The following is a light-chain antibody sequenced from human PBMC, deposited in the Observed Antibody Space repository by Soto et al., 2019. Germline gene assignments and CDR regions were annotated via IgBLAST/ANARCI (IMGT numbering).Light chain of an antibody. J-gene: IGLJ2*01. CDR3: CSYAGTGTVV. CDR1: SSNVGSHNL. Sequence: QSALTQPASVSGSPGQSITISCTGTSSNVGSHNLVSWYQQHPGKAPKLMIYEGSKRPSGVSDRCSGSKSGNTASLTSSGLQAEDEADYHCCSYAGTGTVVFGGGTKLTVL. CDR2: EGS. V-gene: IGLV2-23*01.